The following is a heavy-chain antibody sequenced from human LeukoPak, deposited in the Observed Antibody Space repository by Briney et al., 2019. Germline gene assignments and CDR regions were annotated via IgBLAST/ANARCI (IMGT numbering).Heavy chain of an antibody. V-gene: IGHV3-53*01. Sequence: PGGSLRLSCAASGFTVSSNYMSWVRQAPGKGLEWVSVIYSGGSTYYADSVKGRFTTSRDNSKNTLYLQMNSLRAEDTAVYYCARDRWSGYSYGMDVWGQGTTVTVSS. CDR2: IYSGGST. J-gene: IGHJ6*02. CDR1: GFTVSSNY. CDR3: ARDRWSGYSYGMDV. D-gene: IGHD3-3*01.